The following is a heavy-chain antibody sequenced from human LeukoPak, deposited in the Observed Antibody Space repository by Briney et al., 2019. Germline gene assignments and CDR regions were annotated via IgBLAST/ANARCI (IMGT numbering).Heavy chain of an antibody. V-gene: IGHV3-11*01. CDR1: GFSVTDYY. Sequence: GGSLRLSCAASGFSVTDYYMNWIRQAPGKGLEWISFISSSGSTKYYADSVKGRFTISRDTTKNSLYLQMNSLRAEDTAIYYCATYRQVLLPFESWGQGTLVTVSS. CDR2: ISSSGSTK. J-gene: IGHJ4*02. CDR3: ATYRQVLLPFES. D-gene: IGHD2-8*02.